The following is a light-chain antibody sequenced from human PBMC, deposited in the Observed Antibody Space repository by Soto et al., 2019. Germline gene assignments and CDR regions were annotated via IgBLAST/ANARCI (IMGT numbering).Light chain of an antibody. CDR2: EVT. CDR1: SSDVGSYNR. V-gene: IGLV2-18*02. CDR3: SSYTTSITVV. J-gene: IGLJ2*01. Sequence: QSALTQPPSVSGSPGQSVTISCTGTSSDVGSYNRVSWYQQPPGTAPKLIIYEVTNRPSGVPDRFSGSKSGNTASLTISGLQAEDEADYYCSSYTTSITVVFGGGTKLTVL.